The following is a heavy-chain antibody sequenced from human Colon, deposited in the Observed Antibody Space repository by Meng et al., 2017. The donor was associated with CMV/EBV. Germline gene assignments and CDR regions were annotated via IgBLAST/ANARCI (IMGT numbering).Heavy chain of an antibody. CDR2: IYDSGST. J-gene: IGHJ6*02. D-gene: IGHD2-15*01. Sequence: SETLSLTCTVSGGSISSYYWTWIRQPPGKGLEWIGFIYDSGSTNYNPSLKSRVTISLDSSKNQFSLKLNSVTAADTAVYYCAREGRRGTSLPPYFHYYGVDVWGQGTTVTVS. CDR1: GGSISSYY. V-gene: IGHV4-59*01. CDR3: AREGRRGTSLPPYFHYYGVDV.